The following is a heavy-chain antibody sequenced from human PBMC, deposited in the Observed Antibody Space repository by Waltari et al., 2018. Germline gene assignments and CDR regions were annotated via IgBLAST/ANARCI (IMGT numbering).Heavy chain of an antibody. CDR1: GFTLSNYW. CDR3: ARDYYYYIDV. J-gene: IGHJ6*03. Sequence: EMPLVESGGGLVQPGGSLRLPCAVSGFTLSNYWMTWVRQAPGKGLEWVANIKQDGSEKSYVDSVKGRFTISRDNAKNSVYLQMNSVRAEDTALYYCARDYYYYIDVWGKGTTVTVSS. CDR2: IKQDGSEK. V-gene: IGHV3-7*01.